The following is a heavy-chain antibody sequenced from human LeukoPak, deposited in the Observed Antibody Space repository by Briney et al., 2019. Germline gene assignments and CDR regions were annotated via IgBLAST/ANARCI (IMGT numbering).Heavy chain of an antibody. CDR2: ISYDGSNK. V-gene: IGHV3-30-3*01. J-gene: IGHJ4*02. D-gene: IGHD1-26*01. CDR1: GFTFSSYA. CDR3: ARDLTPSYLEPSTTHY. Sequence: GRSLRLSCAASGFTFSSYAMHWVRQAPGKGLEWVAVISYDGSNKYYADSVKGRFTISRDNSKNTLYLQMNSLRAEDTAVYYCARDLTPSYLEPSTTHYWGQGTLVTVSS.